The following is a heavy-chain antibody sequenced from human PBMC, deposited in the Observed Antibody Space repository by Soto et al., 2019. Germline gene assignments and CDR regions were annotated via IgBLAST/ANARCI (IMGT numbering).Heavy chain of an antibody. CDR3: AREGRGDAFDI. J-gene: IGHJ3*02. CDR1: GFTFSSYW. CDR2: INSDGSST. Sequence: PGGSLRLSCGASGFTFSSYWMHWVRQAPGKGLVWVSRINSDGSSTSYADSVKGRFTISRDNAKNTLYLQMNSLRAEDTAVYYCAREGRGDAFDIWGQGTMVTVSS. V-gene: IGHV3-74*01.